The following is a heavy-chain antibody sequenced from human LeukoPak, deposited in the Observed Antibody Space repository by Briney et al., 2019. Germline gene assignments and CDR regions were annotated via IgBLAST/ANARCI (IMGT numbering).Heavy chain of an antibody. J-gene: IGHJ3*02. CDR2: IYHSGST. CDR3: ARFWATRHGAFDI. V-gene: IGHV4-30-2*01. D-gene: IGHD3-16*01. Sequence: PSQTLSLTCAVSGGSISSGGYSWSWIRQPPGKGLEWIGYIYHSGSTYYNPSLKSRVTISVDRSKNQFSLKLSSVTAADTAVYYCARFWATRHGAFDIWGQGTTVTVSS. CDR1: GGSISSGGYS.